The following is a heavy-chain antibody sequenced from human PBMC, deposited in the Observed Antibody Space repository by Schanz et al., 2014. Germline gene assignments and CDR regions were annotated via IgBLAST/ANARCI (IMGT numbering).Heavy chain of an antibody. CDR1: GFPFSDYF. Sequence: QVQLVDSGGSLVKPGGSLRLSCTASGFPFSDYFMAWIRQPPGRGLEWVSYIGNGGVTIYYADSVKGRFTISRDNAKNSPYLEMNSLRAEDTALYYCARDRRNADLDYWGQGTLXTVSS. D-gene: IGHD1-1*01. CDR2: IGNGGVTI. CDR3: ARDRRNADLDY. J-gene: IGHJ4*02. V-gene: IGHV3-11*04.